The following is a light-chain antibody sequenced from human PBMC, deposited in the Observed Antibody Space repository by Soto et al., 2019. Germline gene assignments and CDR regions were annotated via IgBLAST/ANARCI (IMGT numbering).Light chain of an antibody. CDR2: DAS. Sequence: EIVLTQSPATLSLSPGERATLSCRASQSVSSYLAWYQQRPGQAPRLLIYDASNRATGIPARFSGSGSGTDFTLTISSLEPKDSAVYYCQQRSSWPLTFGGGTKVEIK. CDR3: QQRSSWPLT. CDR1: QSVSSY. V-gene: IGKV3-11*01. J-gene: IGKJ4*01.